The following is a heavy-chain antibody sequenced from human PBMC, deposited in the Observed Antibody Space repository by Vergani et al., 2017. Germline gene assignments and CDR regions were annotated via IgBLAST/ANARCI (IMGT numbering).Heavy chain of an antibody. Sequence: QVQLVQSGAEVKKPGASVKVSCKASGYTFTSYAMHWVRQAPGQRLEWMGWINAGNGNTKYSQKFRGRVTITRETSASTAYIEMSSLRSEDTAVYYCARVDRNVYSSSWTVWGQGTLVTVSS. D-gene: IGHD6-13*01. V-gene: IGHV1-3*01. CDR1: GYTFTSYA. CDR3: ARVDRNVYSSSWTV. J-gene: IGHJ4*02. CDR2: INAGNGNT.